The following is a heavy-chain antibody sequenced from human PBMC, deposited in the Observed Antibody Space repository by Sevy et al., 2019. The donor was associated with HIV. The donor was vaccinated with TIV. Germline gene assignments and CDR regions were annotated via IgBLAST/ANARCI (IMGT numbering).Heavy chain of an antibody. CDR2: IYYSGST. J-gene: IGHJ4*02. CDR3: ASLHSSTWGVDS. V-gene: IGHV4-59*01. Sequence: SETLSLTCTVSGGTVSGGSISSYYWSWIRQPPGKGLEWIGFIYYSGSTNYNPSLKGRVTISLDTSKCQFSLRLRSVTAADTAVYYCASLHSSTWGVDSWGQGTLVTVSS. CDR1: GGSISSYY. D-gene: IGHD6-13*01.